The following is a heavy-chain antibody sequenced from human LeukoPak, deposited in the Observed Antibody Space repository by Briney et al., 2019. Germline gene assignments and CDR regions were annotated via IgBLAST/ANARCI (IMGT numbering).Heavy chain of an antibody. V-gene: IGHV4-34*01. J-gene: IGHJ4*02. CDR1: GGSFSGYY. CDR2: INHSGST. D-gene: IGHD3-22*01. Sequence: SETLSLTCAVHGGSFSGYYWSWIRQPPGKGLEWIGEINHSGSTNYNPSLKSRVTISVDTSKNQFSLKLSSVTAADTAVYYCATTYYYDSSGYYQHWGQGTLVTVSS. CDR3: ATTYYYDSSGYYQH.